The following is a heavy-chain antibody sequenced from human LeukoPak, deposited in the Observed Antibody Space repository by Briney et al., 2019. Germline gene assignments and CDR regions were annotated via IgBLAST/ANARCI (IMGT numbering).Heavy chain of an antibody. Sequence: SETLSLTCTVSGGSISSYYWSWIRQPAGKGLEWIGRIYTSGSTNYNPSLKSRVTMSVDTSKNQFSLKLSSVTAADTAVYYCARDGIHYGSGDYYYGMDVWGQGTTVTASS. CDR2: IYTSGST. CDR1: GGSISSYY. D-gene: IGHD3-10*01. CDR3: ARDGIHYGSGDYYYGMDV. J-gene: IGHJ6*02. V-gene: IGHV4-4*07.